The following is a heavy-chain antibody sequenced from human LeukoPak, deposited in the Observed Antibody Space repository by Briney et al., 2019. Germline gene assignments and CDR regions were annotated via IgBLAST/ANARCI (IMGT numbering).Heavy chain of an antibody. Sequence: PSETLSLTCTVSGGSISSSSYCWGWIRQPPGKGLEWIGSVCYSGSTYYNPSLKSRVTISVDTSKNQFSLKLSSVTAADTAVYYCARQYSGDSRSPFFDYWGQGTLVTVSS. CDR3: ARQYSGDSRSPFFDY. CDR2: VCYSGST. D-gene: IGHD5-18*01. V-gene: IGHV4-39*01. J-gene: IGHJ4*02. CDR1: GGSISSSSYC.